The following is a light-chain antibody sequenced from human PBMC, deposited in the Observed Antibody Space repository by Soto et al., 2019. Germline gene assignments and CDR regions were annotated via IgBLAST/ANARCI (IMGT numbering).Light chain of an antibody. CDR1: SSNIGNNY. CDR3: GTWDSSLSAVV. CDR2: ENN. Sequence: QSALTQPPSVSAAPGQKVTISCSGSSSNIGNNYVSWYQHLPGTAPKLLIYENNKRPSGIPDRFSGSKSGTSATLGITGLQTGDEADYYCGTWDSSLSAVVFGGGTKLTVL. J-gene: IGLJ2*01. V-gene: IGLV1-51*02.